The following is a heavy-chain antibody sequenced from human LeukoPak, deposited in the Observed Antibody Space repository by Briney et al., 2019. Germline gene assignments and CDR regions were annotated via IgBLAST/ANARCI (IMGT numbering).Heavy chain of an antibody. V-gene: IGHV1-69*13. CDR3: ASLLDIVATIDF. D-gene: IGHD5-12*01. CDR1: GGTFSSST. J-gene: IGHJ4*02. CDR2: IIPIFGTT. Sequence: SVKVSCKASGGTFSSSTISWVRQAPGQGLGWMGGIIPIFGTTNYAQRFQGRVTITADESTSTAYMDLRSLRSEDTAVYYCASLLDIVATIDFWGQGTLVTVSS.